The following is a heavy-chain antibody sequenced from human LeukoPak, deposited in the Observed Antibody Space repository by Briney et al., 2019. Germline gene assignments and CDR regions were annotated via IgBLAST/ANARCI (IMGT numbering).Heavy chain of an antibody. Sequence: PSETLSLTCTVSGGSSSSSSYYWAWIRQPPGKGLEWIGSIYYSGNTYYNPSLKSRVTIYVDASKNQFSLKLTSVTAADTAVYYCARDGVRGVIREYYYYYYMDVWGKGTTVTISS. CDR3: ARDGVRGVIREYYYYYYMDV. CDR1: GGSSSSSSYY. D-gene: IGHD3-10*01. V-gene: IGHV4-39*02. J-gene: IGHJ6*03. CDR2: IYYSGNT.